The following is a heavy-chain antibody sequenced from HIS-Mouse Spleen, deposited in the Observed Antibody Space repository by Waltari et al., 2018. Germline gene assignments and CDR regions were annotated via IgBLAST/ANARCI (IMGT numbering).Heavy chain of an antibody. CDR3: AKRVPYSGEAFDI. CDR1: GFTFSSYG. D-gene: IGHD1-26*01. Sequence: QVQLVESGGGVVQPGRSLRLSCAASGFTFSSYGMHWVRQAPGKGLEWVAVISYDGSNKYYADSVKGRFTISRDNSKNTLYLQMNSLRAEDTAVYYCAKRVPYSGEAFDIWGQGTMVTVSS. V-gene: IGHV3-30*18. CDR2: ISYDGSNK. J-gene: IGHJ3*02.